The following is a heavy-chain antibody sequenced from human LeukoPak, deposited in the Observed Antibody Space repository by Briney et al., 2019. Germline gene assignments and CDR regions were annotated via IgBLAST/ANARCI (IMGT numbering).Heavy chain of an antibody. D-gene: IGHD5-12*01. Sequence: PGGSLRLSCAAFGFTFDDYGMSWVRQAPGKGLEWVSGINWNGGNTGYADSVKGRFTISRDNAKNSLYLQMNSLRAEDTALYYCARAYSGFENYYYYYYMDVWGKGTTVTVSS. CDR1: GFTFDDYG. CDR2: INWNGGNT. CDR3: ARAYSGFENYYYYYYMDV. J-gene: IGHJ6*03. V-gene: IGHV3-20*04.